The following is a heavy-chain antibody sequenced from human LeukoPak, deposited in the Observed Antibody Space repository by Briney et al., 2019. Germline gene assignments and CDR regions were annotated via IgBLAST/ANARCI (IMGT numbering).Heavy chain of an antibody. Sequence: SETLSLTCTVSGGSISSSSYYWGWIRQPPGKGLEWIGSIYYSGSTYYNPSLKSRVTISVDTSKNQFSLKLSSVTAADTAVYYCARDWRYYYDSSGYYSNWFDPWGQGTLVTVSS. CDR3: ARDWRYYYDSSGYYSNWFDP. D-gene: IGHD3-22*01. CDR2: IYYSGST. V-gene: IGHV4-39*07. J-gene: IGHJ5*02. CDR1: GGSISSSSYY.